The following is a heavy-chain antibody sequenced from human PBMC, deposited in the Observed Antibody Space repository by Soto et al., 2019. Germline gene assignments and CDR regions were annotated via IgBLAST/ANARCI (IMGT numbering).Heavy chain of an antibody. Sequence: RLSCAASGFTFSSYAMSWVRQAPGKGLEWVSAISGSGGSTYYADSVKGRFTISRDNSKNTLYLQMNSLRAEDTAVYYCAKSILEWLLSRYYFDYWGQGTLVTVSS. V-gene: IGHV3-23*01. D-gene: IGHD3-3*01. CDR2: ISGSGGST. J-gene: IGHJ4*02. CDR1: GFTFSSYA. CDR3: AKSILEWLLSRYYFDY.